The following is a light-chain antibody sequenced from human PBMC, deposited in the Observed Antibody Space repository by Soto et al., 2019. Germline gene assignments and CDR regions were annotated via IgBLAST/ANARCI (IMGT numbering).Light chain of an antibody. Sequence: EIVLTQSPATLSLSPGERATLSCRASQSVSSYLAWYQQKPGQAPRLLIYDASNRATGIPARFSGSGPGTGFTLSISGLEPEDFAVYYCQQRSNWPTGFTYGPWTKVDTK. J-gene: IGKJ3*01. CDR2: DAS. CDR3: QQRSNWPTGFT. V-gene: IGKV3-11*01. CDR1: QSVSSY.